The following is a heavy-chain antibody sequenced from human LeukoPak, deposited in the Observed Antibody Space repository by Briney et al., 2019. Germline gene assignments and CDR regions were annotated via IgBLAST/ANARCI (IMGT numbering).Heavy chain of an antibody. V-gene: IGHV3-48*01. Sequence: PGGSLRLSCEASGLTFSVYSRNWFGQAQGKGLEWISYIGIDSGNTNYADSVKGRFTISGDKAKNSLYLQMNSLRVEDTAVYYCARDYKYAFDNWGQGTLVTVSS. J-gene: IGHJ4*02. CDR3: ARDYKYAFDN. D-gene: IGHD5-24*01. CDR1: GLTFSVYS. CDR2: IGIDSGNT.